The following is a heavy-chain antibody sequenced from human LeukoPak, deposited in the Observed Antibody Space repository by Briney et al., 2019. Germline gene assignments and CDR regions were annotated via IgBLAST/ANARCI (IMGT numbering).Heavy chain of an antibody. Sequence: PSETLSLTCTVSGGSISSHYWSWIRQPPGKGLEWIGYIYYSGSTNYNPSLKSRVTISVDTSKNQFSLKLSSVTAADTAVYYCAREVVPAAEGWFDPWGQGTPVTVSS. D-gene: IGHD2-2*01. CDR2: IYYSGST. V-gene: IGHV4-59*11. J-gene: IGHJ5*02. CDR1: GGSISSHY. CDR3: AREVVPAAEGWFDP.